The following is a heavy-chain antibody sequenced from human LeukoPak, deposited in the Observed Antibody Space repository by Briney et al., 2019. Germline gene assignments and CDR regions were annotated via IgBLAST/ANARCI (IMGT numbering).Heavy chain of an antibody. CDR1: GYTFTSYY. Sequence: ASVKVSCKASGYTFTSYYMHWVRQAPGQGLEWMGIINPSGGSTSYAQKFQGRVTMTRDTSTSTVYMELSSLRSEGTAVYYCARAGTRAARRFNWLDYWGQGTLVTVSS. J-gene: IGHJ4*02. CDR2: INPSGGST. D-gene: IGHD6-6*01. V-gene: IGHV1-46*01. CDR3: ARAGTRAARRFNWLDY.